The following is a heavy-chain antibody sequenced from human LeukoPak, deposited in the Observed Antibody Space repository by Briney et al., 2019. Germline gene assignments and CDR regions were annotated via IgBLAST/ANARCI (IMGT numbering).Heavy chain of an antibody. CDR1: AFSISSGYY. Sequence: SETLSLTCSVSAFSISSGYYWGWIRQPPGKGLEWIGSIYHSGSTYQNPSLKSRVTISVDTSKNQFSLKLTSVTAADTAVYYCARQDSSGWLFDYWGQGTLVTVSS. CDR2: IYHSGST. J-gene: IGHJ4*02. V-gene: IGHV4-38-2*02. D-gene: IGHD6-19*01. CDR3: ARQDSSGWLFDY.